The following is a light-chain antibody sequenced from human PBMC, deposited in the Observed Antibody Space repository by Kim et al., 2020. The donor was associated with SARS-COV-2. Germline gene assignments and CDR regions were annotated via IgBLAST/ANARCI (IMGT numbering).Light chain of an antibody. J-gene: IGLJ3*02. CDR2: YDS. CDR1: NIGSKS. Sequence: PGKTGKSTGGGKNIGSKSMHGYQQKPGQAPVLVIYYDSDRPSGIPERFSGSNSGNTATLTISRVEAGDEADYYCQVWDSSSDHWVFGGGTQLTVL. V-gene: IGLV3-21*04. CDR3: QVWDSSSDHWV.